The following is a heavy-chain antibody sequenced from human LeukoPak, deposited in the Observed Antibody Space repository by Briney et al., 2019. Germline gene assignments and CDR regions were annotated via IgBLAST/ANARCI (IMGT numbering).Heavy chain of an antibody. D-gene: IGHD4-11*01. CDR2: IYSGGST. CDR1: GFTVSSNY. V-gene: IGHV3-53*01. Sequence: GGSLRLSCAASGFTVSSNYMSWVRQAPGKGLEWVSVIYSGGSTNYADSVKGRFTISRDNSKNTLYLQMNSLGAEDTAVYYCARDSSNYLFDYWGQGTLVTVSS. CDR3: ARDSSNYLFDY. J-gene: IGHJ4*02.